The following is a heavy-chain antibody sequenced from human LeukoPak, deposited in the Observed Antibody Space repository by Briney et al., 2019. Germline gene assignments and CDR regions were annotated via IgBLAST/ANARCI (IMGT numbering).Heavy chain of an antibody. V-gene: IGHV4-39*07. D-gene: IGHD1-26*01. CDR1: GGSISSSSYY. CDR3: ARGWERPYYFDY. CDR2: IYYSGST. Sequence: KSSETLSLTCTVSGGSISSSSYYWGWIRQPPGKGLEWIGSIYYSGSTYYNPSLKSRVTISVDTSKNQFSLKLSSVTAADTAVYYCARGWERPYYFDYWGQGTLVTVSS. J-gene: IGHJ4*02.